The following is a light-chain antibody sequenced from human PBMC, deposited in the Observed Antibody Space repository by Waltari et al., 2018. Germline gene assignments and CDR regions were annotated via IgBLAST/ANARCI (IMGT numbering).Light chain of an antibody. Sequence: DIQMTQSPSTLSASVGDRVSITCRASQSLSSWLAWYQQKPGKAPKLLIYKASSLESGVPSRFSGSGSGTEFTLTISSLQPDDFATYYCQQYNGYTWTFGQGTKVESK. CDR1: QSLSSW. CDR3: QQYNGYTWT. J-gene: IGKJ1*01. V-gene: IGKV1-5*03. CDR2: KAS.